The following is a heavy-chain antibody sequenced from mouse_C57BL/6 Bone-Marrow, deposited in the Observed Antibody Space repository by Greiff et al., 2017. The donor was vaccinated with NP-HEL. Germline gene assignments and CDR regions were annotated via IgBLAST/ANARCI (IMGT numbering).Heavy chain of an antibody. Sequence: DVKLVESGGGLVKPGGSLKLSCAASGFTFSDYGMHWVRQAPEKGLEWVAYISSGSSTIYYADTVKGRFTISRDNAKNTLFLQMTSLRSEDTAMYYCARLYYYGSSLDVWGTGTTVTVSS. CDR1: GFTFSDYG. V-gene: IGHV5-17*01. D-gene: IGHD1-1*01. J-gene: IGHJ1*03. CDR3: ARLYYYGSSLDV. CDR2: ISSGSSTI.